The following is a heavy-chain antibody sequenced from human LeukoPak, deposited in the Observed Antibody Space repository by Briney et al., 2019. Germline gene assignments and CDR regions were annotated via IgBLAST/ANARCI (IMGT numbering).Heavy chain of an antibody. J-gene: IGHJ6*03. CDR1: GGSISSGDYY. V-gene: IGHV4-30-4*01. CDR3: ARCLGYSYGYGHYYYYMDV. D-gene: IGHD5-18*01. CDR2: IYYSGST. Sequence: PSETLSLTCTVSGGSISSGDYYWSWIRQPPGKGLEWIGFIYYSGSTYYNPSLKSRVTISVDTSKNQFSLKLSSVTAADTAVYYCARCLGYSYGYGHYYYYMDVWGKGTTVTVSS.